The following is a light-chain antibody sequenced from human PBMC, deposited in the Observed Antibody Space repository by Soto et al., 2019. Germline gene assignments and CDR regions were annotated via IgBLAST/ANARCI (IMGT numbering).Light chain of an antibody. Sequence: QYALTQPASVSGSPGQSITISCTGTSSDVGGYNYVSWYQHHPDKAPKLVIYDVTNRPSGVSNRFSGSKAGNTASLTISGLQAEDEADYYCNSYTGSATPYVFGTGTKLTVL. CDR3: NSYTGSATPYV. J-gene: IGLJ1*01. CDR2: DVT. CDR1: SSDVGGYNY. V-gene: IGLV2-14*03.